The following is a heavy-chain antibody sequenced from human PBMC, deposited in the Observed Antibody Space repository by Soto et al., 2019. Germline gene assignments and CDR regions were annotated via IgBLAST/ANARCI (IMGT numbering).Heavy chain of an antibody. CDR2: INAANGNT. D-gene: IGHD1-1*01. J-gene: IGHJ3*02. V-gene: IGHV1-3*01. CDR3: ARDRWEERLPDGFEM. CDR1: GYTFSNYA. Sequence: ASVKVSCKASGYTFSNYAVQWVRQAPGQRLEWMGWINAANGNTKYSQKFQGRVTITRDTSASTAYMELTNPRSEDTAVYYCARDRWEERLPDGFEMWGQGTMVTVSS.